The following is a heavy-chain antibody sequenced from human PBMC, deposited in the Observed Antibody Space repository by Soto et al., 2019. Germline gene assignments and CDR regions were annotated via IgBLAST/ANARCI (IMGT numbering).Heavy chain of an antibody. Sequence: PWWSLRLSCSASVFTFSAYVMSWFRQAPGKGLEWVSSITSSGGGTYYADSVKGRFTVSRDNSKNTVYLQMNSLRDEDTAVYYCAKLTAAWGQGTLVTVSS. J-gene: IGHJ4*02. V-gene: IGHV3-23*01. CDR3: AKLTAA. CDR1: VFTFSAYV. CDR2: ITSSGGGT. D-gene: IGHD6-13*01.